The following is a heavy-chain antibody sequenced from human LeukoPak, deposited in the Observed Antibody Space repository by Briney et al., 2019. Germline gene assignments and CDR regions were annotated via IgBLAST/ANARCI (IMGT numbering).Heavy chain of an antibody. J-gene: IGHJ4*02. CDR1: GFTFSSYN. Sequence: GGSLRLSCAASGFTFSSYNMNWVRQAPGKGLEWVSYISSSSSTIYCADSVKGRFTISRDNAKSSLCLQMDSLRDEDTAVYYCATETIGRHYDYWGQGTLLTVSS. V-gene: IGHV3-48*02. CDR2: ISSSSSTI. D-gene: IGHD1-14*01. CDR3: ATETIGRHYDY.